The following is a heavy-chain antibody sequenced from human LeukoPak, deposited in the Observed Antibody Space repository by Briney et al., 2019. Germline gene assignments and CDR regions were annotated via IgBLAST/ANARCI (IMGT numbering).Heavy chain of an antibody. V-gene: IGHV3-66*02. D-gene: IGHD3-22*01. CDR2: IYSGGST. CDR3: ARGESGYPTPFDY. Sequence: GGSLRLSCAASGLTASSNYMSWVRQAPGKGLEWVSVIYSGGSTYYADSVKGRFTISRDNSKNTLYLQMNSLRAEDTAVYYCARGESGYPTPFDYWGQGTLVTVSS. J-gene: IGHJ4*02. CDR1: GLTASSNY.